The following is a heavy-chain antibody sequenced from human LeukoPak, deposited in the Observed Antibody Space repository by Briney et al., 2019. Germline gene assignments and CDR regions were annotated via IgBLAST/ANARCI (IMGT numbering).Heavy chain of an antibody. J-gene: IGHJ3*02. Sequence: SVKVSCKASGGTFSSYAISWVRQAPGQGLEWMGGIIPIFGTANYAQKFQGRVTMTEDTSTDTAYMELSSLRSEDTAVYYCATFLISSGYYSFINSDAFDIWGQGTMVTVSS. D-gene: IGHD3-22*01. V-gene: IGHV1-69*06. CDR3: ATFLISSGYYSFINSDAFDI. CDR1: GGTFSSYA. CDR2: IIPIFGTA.